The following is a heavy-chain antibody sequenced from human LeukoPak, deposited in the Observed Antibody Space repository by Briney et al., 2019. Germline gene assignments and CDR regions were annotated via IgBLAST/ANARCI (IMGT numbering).Heavy chain of an antibody. D-gene: IGHD1-26*01. CDR2: IFHSGNT. Sequence: SETLSLTCGVSGASISSPNWWTWVRQPPGKGLGWIGQIFHSGNTNYNPSLKSRVSMSLDKSQNQFSLTLKSVTVADTAVYYCAGFPEQLLVGNDFWGQGSLVTVSS. CDR3: AGFPEQLLVGNDF. CDR1: GASISSPNW. V-gene: IGHV4-4*02. J-gene: IGHJ4*02.